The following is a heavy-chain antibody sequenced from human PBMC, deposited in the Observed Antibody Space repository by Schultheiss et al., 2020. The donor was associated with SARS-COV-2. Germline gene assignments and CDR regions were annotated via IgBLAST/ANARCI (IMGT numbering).Heavy chain of an antibody. D-gene: IGHD6-19*01. V-gene: IGHV5-51*01. CDR1: GYSFTTYW. CDR2: IDPGDSET. J-gene: IGHJ3*02. CDR3: AKGFIAVAGHGALGDDAFDI. Sequence: GGSLRLSCKGSGYSFTTYWIGWVRQMPGKGLEWVGNIDPGDSETRYSPSFQGQVTMSVDKSITTAYLQWSRLKASDTAVYYCAKGFIAVAGHGALGDDAFDIWGQGTMVTVSS.